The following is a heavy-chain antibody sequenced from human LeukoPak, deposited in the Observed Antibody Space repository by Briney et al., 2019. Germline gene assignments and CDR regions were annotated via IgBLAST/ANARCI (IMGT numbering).Heavy chain of an antibody. Sequence: GGSLRLSCAASGFTVSSNYMSWVRQAPGKRLEWVSVIYSGGSTYYADSVKGRFTISRDNSKNTLYLQMNSLRAEDTAVYYCAREKDTVFDYWGQGTLVTVSS. D-gene: IGHD4-17*01. CDR2: IYSGGST. CDR3: AREKDTVFDY. J-gene: IGHJ4*02. V-gene: IGHV3-66*02. CDR1: GFTVSSNY.